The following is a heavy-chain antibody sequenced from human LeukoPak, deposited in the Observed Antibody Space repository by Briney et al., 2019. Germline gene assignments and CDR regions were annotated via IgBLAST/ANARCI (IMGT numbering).Heavy chain of an antibody. V-gene: IGHV3-30*18. CDR3: AKVPMDAGWLVLDY. CDR2: IAYDGSQK. D-gene: IGHD6-19*01. J-gene: IGHJ4*02. CDR1: GFIFSYYG. Sequence: GGSLRLSCAASGFIFSYYGMHWVRQAPGKGLEWVAVIAYDGSQKYYADSVKGRFTASRDNSKNTLYLQMNSLRVEDTAVYYCAKVPMDAGWLVLDYWGQGTLVTVSS.